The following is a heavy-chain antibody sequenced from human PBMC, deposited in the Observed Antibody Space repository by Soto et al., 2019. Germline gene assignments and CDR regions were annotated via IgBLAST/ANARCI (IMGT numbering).Heavy chain of an antibody. D-gene: IGHD3-22*01. CDR3: ARDRDDSSGYYGHDY. CDR2: ISSSSSYI. V-gene: IGHV3-21*01. J-gene: IGHJ4*02. CDR1: GFTFSSYS. Sequence: GGSLRLSCAASGFTFSSYSMNWVRQAPGKGLEWVSSISSSSSYIYYADSVKGRFTISRDNAKNSLYLQMNRLRAEDTAVYYCARDRDDSSGYYGHDYWGQGTLVTVSS.